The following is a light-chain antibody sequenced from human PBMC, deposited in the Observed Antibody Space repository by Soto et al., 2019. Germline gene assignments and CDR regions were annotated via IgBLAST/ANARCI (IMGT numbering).Light chain of an antibody. CDR3: SSCAGSNKEV. CDR1: SSDVGGYNY. V-gene: IGLV2-8*01. Sequence: QSALTQPPSASGSPGQSVTISCTGTSSDVGGYNYVSWYQQHPGKAPKLMIYEVSKRPSGVPDRFSGSKSGNTASLTVSGIQAEDDADYYFSSCAGSNKEVFGTGTKLTVL. J-gene: IGLJ1*01. CDR2: EVS.